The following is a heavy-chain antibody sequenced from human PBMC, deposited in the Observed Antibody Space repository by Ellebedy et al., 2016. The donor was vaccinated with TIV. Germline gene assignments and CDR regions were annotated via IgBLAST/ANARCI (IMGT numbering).Heavy chain of an antibody. V-gene: IGHV3-30-3*02. J-gene: IGHJ5*02. CDR1: GFTFSSYA. CDR2: ISYDGSNK. CDR3: AKFGEAFDP. Sequence: GESLKISXAASGFTFSSYAMHWVRQAPGKGLEWVAVISYDGSNKYYADSVKGRFTISRDNSKNTLYLQMNSLRAEDTAVYYCAKFGEAFDPWGQGTLVTVSS. D-gene: IGHD3-16*01.